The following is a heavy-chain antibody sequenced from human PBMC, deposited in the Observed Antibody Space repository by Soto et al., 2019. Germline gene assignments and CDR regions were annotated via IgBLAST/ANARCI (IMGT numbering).Heavy chain of an antibody. CDR1: GFTFRSYA. CDR2: ISGRGGST. Sequence: PGWSLILSCAGSGFTFRSYALSWVRQAPGKGMEWVSAISGRGGSTYYADSVKGRLTITRDTSKHTLYLEMTSLRVEDTAKYYCAKGVGDCSWGKGDVIYFGMDVWGRGTTVTVSS. V-gene: IGHV3-23*01. CDR3: AKGVGDCSWGKGDVIYFGMDV. J-gene: IGHJ6*02. D-gene: IGHD2-15*01.